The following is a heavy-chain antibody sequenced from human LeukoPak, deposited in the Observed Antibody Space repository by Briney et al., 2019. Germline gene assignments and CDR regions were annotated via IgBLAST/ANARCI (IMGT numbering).Heavy chain of an antibody. CDR1: GGSISPYY. J-gene: IGHJ3*02. Sequence: PAETLSLTCTVSGGSISPYYWGWIRQPPGEGLEWLGYIYYSGSTSYNPSLNSRVTISIDTSKNQCSLKLSSVTDADTAVYYCARDLVTVTKGFDIWGQGTMVTVSS. CDR2: IYYSGST. D-gene: IGHD4-17*01. CDR3: ARDLVTVTKGFDI. V-gene: IGHV4-59*01.